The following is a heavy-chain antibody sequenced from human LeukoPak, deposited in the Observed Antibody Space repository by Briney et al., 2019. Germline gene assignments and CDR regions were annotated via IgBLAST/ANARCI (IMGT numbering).Heavy chain of an antibody. CDR2: INHSGST. V-gene: IGHV4-34*01. D-gene: IGHD7-27*01. CDR1: GGSFSGYY. CDR3: ARDQLGWADY. J-gene: IGHJ4*02. Sequence: SETLSLTCAVYGGSFSGYYWSWIRQPPGKGLEWIGEINHSGSTNYNPSLKSRVTISVDTSKNHFSLKLSSVTAADTAVYYCARDQLGWADYWGQGTLVTVSS.